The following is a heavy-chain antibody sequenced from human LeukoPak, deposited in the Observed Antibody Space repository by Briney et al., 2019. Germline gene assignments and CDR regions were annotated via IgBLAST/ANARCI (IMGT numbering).Heavy chain of an antibody. CDR2: KYYSGRT. CDR3: ARGGYTYGFDAFDI. V-gene: IGHV4-59*01. J-gene: IGHJ3*02. Sequence: SETLSLTCTASGASISSYYWSWVRQPPGKGLEWVGYKYYSGRTNYNTSLKSGVTISVDTSKNQCSLKRSSVTAADTAVYYCARGGYTYGFDAFDIWGQGTMVTVSS. D-gene: IGHD5-18*01. CDR1: GASISSYY.